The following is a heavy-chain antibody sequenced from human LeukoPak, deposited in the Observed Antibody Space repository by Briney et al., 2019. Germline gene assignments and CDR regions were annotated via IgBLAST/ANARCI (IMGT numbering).Heavy chain of an antibody. CDR3: ARVYYYGSGKLFDP. D-gene: IGHD3-10*01. Sequence: PSENLSFNGTVSGGSISSSSYYWGWIRQPPGKGREGIGSFYYSGSTYCNPSLKSRVTISVDTSKNQFSLKLSSVTAADTAVYYCARVYYYGSGKLFDPWGQGTLVTVSS. V-gene: IGHV4-39*01. CDR1: GGSISSSSYY. CDR2: FYYSGST. J-gene: IGHJ5*02.